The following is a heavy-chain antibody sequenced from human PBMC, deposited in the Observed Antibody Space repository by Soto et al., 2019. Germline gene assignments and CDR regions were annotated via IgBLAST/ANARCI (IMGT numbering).Heavy chain of an antibody. Sequence: QVQLVQSGAEVKKPGSSVKVSCKASGGTFSNYPISRVRQAPGQGLEWMGGIIPIFGTVNYAQKFQGRVTITADESTSPVYMELSSLRSEDTAVYYCARGNHRWLQLWYFDLWGRGTLVTVSS. CDR3: ARGNHRWLQLWYFDL. CDR1: GGTFSNYP. V-gene: IGHV1-69*12. J-gene: IGHJ2*01. D-gene: IGHD5-12*01. CDR2: IIPIFGTV.